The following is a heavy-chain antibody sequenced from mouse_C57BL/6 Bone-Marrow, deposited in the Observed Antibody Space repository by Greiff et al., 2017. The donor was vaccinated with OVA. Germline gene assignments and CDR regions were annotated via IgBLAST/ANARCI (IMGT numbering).Heavy chain of an antibody. Sequence: VKLQQPGAELVQPGASVKMSCKASGYTFTSYWITWVKQRPGQGLEWIGDIYPGSGSTNYNEKSKRKGTLTVDTYSSSAYMQISSLTSENAAVYYCARWPGSWFAYWGQGTLVTVSA. CDR3: ARWPGSWFAY. V-gene: IGHV1-55*01. D-gene: IGHD4-1*01. CDR1: GYTFTSYW. J-gene: IGHJ3*01. CDR2: IYPGSGST.